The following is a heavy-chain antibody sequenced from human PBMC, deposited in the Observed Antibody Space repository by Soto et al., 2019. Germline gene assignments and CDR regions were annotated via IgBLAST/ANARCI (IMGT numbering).Heavy chain of an antibody. V-gene: IGHV3-7*01. CDR3: SRSLDS. Sequence: GGSLRLSCAASGFTFSTYWMDWVRQTPGKGLEWVANINQDGSEKNYVDSVKGRFTIYRDNAKNSLYLQMSSLTAEDSALYYCSRSLDSWGQGTLVTVSS. J-gene: IGHJ4*02. CDR2: INQDGSEK. CDR1: GFTFSTYW.